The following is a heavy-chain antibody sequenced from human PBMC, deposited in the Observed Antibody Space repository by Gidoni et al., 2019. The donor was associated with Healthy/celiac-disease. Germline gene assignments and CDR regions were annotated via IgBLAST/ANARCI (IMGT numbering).Heavy chain of an antibody. CDR2: INHSGST. Sequence: QVQLQQWCAGLLKPSETLSLTCAVYGGSFSGYYWSWIRQPPGKGLEWIGEINHSGSTNYNPSLKSRVTISVDTSKNQFSMKLSSVTAADTAVYYCARALELVQGDYWDYWGQGNLVTVSS. CDR3: ARALELVQGDYWDY. D-gene: IGHD6-6*01. CDR1: GGSFSGYY. V-gene: IGHV4-34*01. J-gene: IGHJ4*02.